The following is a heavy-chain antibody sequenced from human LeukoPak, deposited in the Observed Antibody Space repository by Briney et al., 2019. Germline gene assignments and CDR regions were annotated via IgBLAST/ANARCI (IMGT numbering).Heavy chain of an antibody. Sequence: GGSLRLSCAASGFTFSSYSMNWVRQAPGKGLEWVSSISSSSSYIYYADSVKGRFTISRDNAKNSLYLQMNSLRAKDTAVYYCASQLDFTSFDYWGQGTLVTVSS. CDR3: ASQLDFTSFDY. CDR2: ISSSSSYI. V-gene: IGHV3-21*01. J-gene: IGHJ4*02. D-gene: IGHD6-6*01. CDR1: GFTFSSYS.